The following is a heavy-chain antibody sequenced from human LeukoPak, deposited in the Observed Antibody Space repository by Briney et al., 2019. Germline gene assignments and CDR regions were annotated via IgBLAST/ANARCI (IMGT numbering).Heavy chain of an antibody. J-gene: IGHJ4*02. CDR3: ARWSGDYPSYYLDY. D-gene: IGHD4-17*01. V-gene: IGHV3-30*02. Sequence: GGSLRLSCAASGFTFSRYGLHWVRQAPGKGLEWVALIRSDGSSKNYADSVKGRFTISRDASKNTVYLQMNSLRAEDTAVYSCARWSGDYPSYYLDYWGQGTLVTVSS. CDR1: GFTFSRYG. CDR2: IRSDGSSK.